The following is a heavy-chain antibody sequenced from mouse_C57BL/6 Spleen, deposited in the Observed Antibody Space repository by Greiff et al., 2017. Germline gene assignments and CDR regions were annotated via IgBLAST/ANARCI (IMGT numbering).Heavy chain of an antibody. CDR1: GYTFTSYW. Sequence: VQLQQPGAELVKPGASVKLSCKASGYTFTSYWMHWVKQRPGRGLEWIGRIDPNSGGTKYNEKFKSKATLTVDKPSSAAYMQLSSLTSEDSAVYYCARPLGSSYDYAMDYWGQGTSVTVSS. CDR2: IDPNSGGT. CDR3: ARPLGSSYDYAMDY. V-gene: IGHV1-72*01. J-gene: IGHJ4*01. D-gene: IGHD1-1*01.